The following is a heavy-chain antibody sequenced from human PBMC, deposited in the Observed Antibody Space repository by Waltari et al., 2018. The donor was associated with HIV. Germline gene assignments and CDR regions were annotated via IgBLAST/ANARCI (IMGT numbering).Heavy chain of an antibody. CDR3: AIQYNALHDYYYGMDV. V-gene: IGHV3-23*01. CDR1: GFTFSNYG. CDR2: LSGSGGST. J-gene: IGHJ6*02. Sequence: EVQLLESGGTLVQPGGSLRLSCVGSGFTFSNYGMPWVRQAPGKGLEWVSGLSGSGGSTHYADSVKGRFTISRDNSKNTLYLQMNSLRAEDTAVYYCAIQYNALHDYYYGMDVWGQGTTVTVAS. D-gene: IGHD4-4*01.